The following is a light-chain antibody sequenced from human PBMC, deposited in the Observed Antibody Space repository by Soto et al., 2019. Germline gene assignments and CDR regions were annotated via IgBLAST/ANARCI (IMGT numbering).Light chain of an antibody. J-gene: IGLJ2*01. CDR2: DVT. CDR3: TTYSSSDIFFV. Sequence: QSALTQPASVSGSPGQSITISCTGTSSDIGGYYHVSWYQHHPGKAPKLIIYDVTNRPSRVSHRLSGSKSGNTASLTISGRQAADEADYYCTTYSSSDIFFVFGAGTKLTVL. CDR1: SSDIGGYYH. V-gene: IGLV2-14*03.